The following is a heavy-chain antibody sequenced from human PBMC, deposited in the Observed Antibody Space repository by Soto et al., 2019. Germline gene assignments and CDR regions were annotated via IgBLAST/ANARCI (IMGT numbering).Heavy chain of an antibody. J-gene: IGHJ5*02. CDR2: IYWNDDK. V-gene: IGHV2-5*01. Sequence: SGPTLVNPTQTLTLTCTFSGFSLSTSGVGVGWIRQPPGKALEWLALIYWNDDKRYSPSLKSRLTITKDTSKNQVVLTMTNMDPVDTATYYCAHRRGGSSSWYNWFDPWGQGTLVTVSS. CDR1: GFSLSTSGVG. CDR3: AHRRGGSSSWYNWFDP. D-gene: IGHD6-13*01.